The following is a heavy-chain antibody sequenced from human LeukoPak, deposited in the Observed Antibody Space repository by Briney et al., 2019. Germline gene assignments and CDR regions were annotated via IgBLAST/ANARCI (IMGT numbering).Heavy chain of an antibody. CDR1: GGSISGSSYY. CDR2: IYYSGST. V-gene: IGHV4-39*07. D-gene: IGHD3-10*01. J-gene: IGHJ5*02. Sequence: SETLSLTCTVSGGSISGSSYYWGWIRQPPGKGLEWIGSIYYSGSTNYNPSLKSRVTISVDTSKNQFSLKLSSVTAADTAVYYCARVMVRGVIGGGPFDPWGQGTLVTVSS. CDR3: ARVMVRGVIGGGPFDP.